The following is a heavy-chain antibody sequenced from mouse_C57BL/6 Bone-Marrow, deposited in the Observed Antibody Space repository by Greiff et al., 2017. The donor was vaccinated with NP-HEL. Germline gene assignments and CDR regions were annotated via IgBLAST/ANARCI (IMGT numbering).Heavy chain of an antibody. Sequence: QVQLQQPRAELVKPGASVKLSCKASGYTFTSYWMQWVKQRPGQGLEWIGEIDPSDSYTNYNQKFKGKATLTVDTSSSTAYMQLSSLTSEDSAVYYCARRGSYGNFFAYWGQGTLVTVSA. J-gene: IGHJ3*01. CDR1: GYTFTSYW. V-gene: IGHV1-50*01. CDR3: ARRGSYGNFFAY. CDR2: IDPSDSYT. D-gene: IGHD2-1*01.